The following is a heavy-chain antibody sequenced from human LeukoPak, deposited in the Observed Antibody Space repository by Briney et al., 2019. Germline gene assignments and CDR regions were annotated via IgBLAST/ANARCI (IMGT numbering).Heavy chain of an antibody. CDR1: GFSFNNYA. CDR3: AKYPPPTTALTRFFDD. V-gene: IGHV3-23*01. CDR2: ISAGNDI. D-gene: IGHD4-17*01. Sequence: GGSLRLSCAASGFSFNNYAMVWVRQTPGKGLEWVSVISAGNDIVYADSVKGRFSISRDSSKNTLYLQMNSLRVEDTAVYYCAKYPPPTTALTRFFDDWGQGTLVTVSS. J-gene: IGHJ4*02.